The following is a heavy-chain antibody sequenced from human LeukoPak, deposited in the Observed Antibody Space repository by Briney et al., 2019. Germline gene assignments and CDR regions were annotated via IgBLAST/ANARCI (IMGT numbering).Heavy chain of an antibody. CDR3: AKDRRRTYYYDSSAPFDY. J-gene: IGHJ4*02. Sequence: GGSLRLSCAASGFTFSSYAMSWVRQAPGKGLEWVSAISGSGGSTYYADSVKGRFTISRDNSKNTLYLQTNSLRAEDTAVYYCAKDRRRTYYYDSSAPFDYWGQGTLVTVSS. D-gene: IGHD3-22*01. V-gene: IGHV3-23*01. CDR2: ISGSGGST. CDR1: GFTFSSYA.